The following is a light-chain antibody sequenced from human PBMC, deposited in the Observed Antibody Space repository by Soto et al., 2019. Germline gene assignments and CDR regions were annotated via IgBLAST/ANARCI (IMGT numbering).Light chain of an antibody. V-gene: IGKV1-5*03. CDR3: QQYNSWT. J-gene: IGKJ1*01. CDR2: KAS. CDR1: QSISSW. Sequence: DIPMTQSPSTLSASVGDRVTITCRASQSISSWLAWYQQKPGKAPKLLIYKASNFESGVPSRFSGSGSGTKFTLTISSLQPYDFATYYCQQYNSWTFGQGTKVEIK.